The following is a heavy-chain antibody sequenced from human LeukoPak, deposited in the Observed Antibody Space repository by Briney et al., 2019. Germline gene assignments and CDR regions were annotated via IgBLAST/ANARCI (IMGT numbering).Heavy chain of an antibody. CDR2: IRYDGSKK. Sequence: PGGSLRLSCAASGFTFSSYGMHWVRQAPGKGLEWVAFIRYDGSKKYYADSVKGRFTISRDNSKNTLYLQMNSLRAEDTAAYYCAKGDPPGSFDYWGQGTLVTVFS. CDR1: GFTFSSYG. J-gene: IGHJ4*02. D-gene: IGHD2-21*02. V-gene: IGHV3-30*02. CDR3: AKGDPPGSFDY.